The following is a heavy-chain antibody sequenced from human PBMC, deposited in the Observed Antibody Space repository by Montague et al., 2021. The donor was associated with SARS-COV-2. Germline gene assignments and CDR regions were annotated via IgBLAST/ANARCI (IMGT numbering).Heavy chain of an antibody. V-gene: IGHV6-1*01. Sequence: SAISGDSVSSNTVAWNWFRQSPSRGLEWLGRTYYRSKWYNDYAVSMQSRVTINPDTSKNQFSLHVNSVTPEDTAVYYCARDSEYPIDYWGQGLLVTVSS. J-gene: IGHJ4*02. CDR1: GDSVSSNTVA. CDR3: ARDSEYPIDY. CDR2: TYYRSKWYN. D-gene: IGHD6-6*01.